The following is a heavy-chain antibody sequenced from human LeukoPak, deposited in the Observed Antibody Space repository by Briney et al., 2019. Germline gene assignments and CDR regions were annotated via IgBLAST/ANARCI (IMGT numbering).Heavy chain of an antibody. J-gene: IGHJ4*02. D-gene: IGHD5-18*01. CDR1: GGSFSGYY. Sequence: SETLSLTCAVYGGSFSGYYWSWIRQPPGKGLEWIGEINHSGSTNYNPSLKSRVTISVDTSKNQFSLKLSSVTAADTAVYYCARVDRYSYGGATTYYFDYWGQGTLVTVSS. CDR2: INHSGST. V-gene: IGHV4-34*01. CDR3: ARVDRYSYGGATTYYFDY.